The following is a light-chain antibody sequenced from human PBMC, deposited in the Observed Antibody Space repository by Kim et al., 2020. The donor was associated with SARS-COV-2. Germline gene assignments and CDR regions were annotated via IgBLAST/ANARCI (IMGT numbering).Light chain of an antibody. CDR1: QDISNN. CDR2: SAS. CDR3: QQSDGRPPT. Sequence: ASVGDRVTITCQASQDISNNLNWYQQRPGEAPKLLIDSASNLRTGVPSRFSGSGSGTDFAFTITSLQPADFATYNCQQSDGRPPTFGQGTKLEI. V-gene: IGKV1-33*01. J-gene: IGKJ2*01.